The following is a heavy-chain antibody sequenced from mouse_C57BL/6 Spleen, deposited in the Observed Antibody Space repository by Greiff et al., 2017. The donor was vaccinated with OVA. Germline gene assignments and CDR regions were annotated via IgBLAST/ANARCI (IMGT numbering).Heavy chain of an antibody. CDR2: IYPSDSET. D-gene: IGHD1-3*01. Sequence: QVHVKQPGAELVRPGSSVKLSCKASGYTFTSYWMDWVKQRPGQGLEWIGNIYPSDSETHYNQKFKDKATLTVDKSSSTAYMQLSSLTSEDSAVYYCAREGKWAYAMDYWGQGTSVTVSS. V-gene: IGHV1-61*01. CDR1: GYTFTSYW. J-gene: IGHJ4*01. CDR3: AREGKWAYAMDY.